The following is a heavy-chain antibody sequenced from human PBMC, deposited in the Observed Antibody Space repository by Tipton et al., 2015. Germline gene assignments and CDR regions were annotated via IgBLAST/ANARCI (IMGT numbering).Heavy chain of an antibody. D-gene: IGHD2-2*01. J-gene: IGHJ4*02. Sequence: SLRLSCAASGFTFSSYAMHWVRQAPGKGLEWVSIIWYDGRKTYYADSVKGRFTISRDNSKNTLYLQMNSLRVEDTAVYYCAKEHTPYCSRTSCYGFHFDHWGQGTLVTVSS. V-gene: IGHV3-33*06. CDR2: IWYDGRKT. CDR3: AKEHTPYCSRTSCYGFHFDH. CDR1: GFTFSSYA.